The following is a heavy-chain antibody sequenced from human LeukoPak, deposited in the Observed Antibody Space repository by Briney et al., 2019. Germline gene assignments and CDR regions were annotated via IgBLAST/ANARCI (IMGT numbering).Heavy chain of an antibody. Sequence: GGSLRLSCAASGFTFSTYSMNWVRQAPGKGREWVSGITSSSTIYYADSVKGRFTISRDNAKNSLYLQMTRLRAEATAVYYCARPRDGYNLVAFDIWGQGTMVSVSS. J-gene: IGHJ3*02. CDR3: ARPRDGYNLVAFDI. D-gene: IGHD5-24*01. CDR1: GFTFSTYS. V-gene: IGHV3-69-1*01. CDR2: ITSSSTI.